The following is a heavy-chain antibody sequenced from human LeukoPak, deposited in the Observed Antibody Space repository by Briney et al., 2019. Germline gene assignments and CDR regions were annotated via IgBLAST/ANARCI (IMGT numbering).Heavy chain of an antibody. D-gene: IGHD2-2*01. V-gene: IGHV3-23*01. CDR2: ISASGDTT. Sequence: PTGGSLRLSCAASGFTFSSYAMGWVRQAPGKGLEWVSLISASGDTTYYADSVRGRFTISRDNSENTLYLQMNSLRAEDTAVYYCAKRYCTSTSCSFFDSWGQGTLVTVSS. J-gene: IGHJ4*02. CDR3: AKRYCTSTSCSFFDS. CDR1: GFTFSSYA.